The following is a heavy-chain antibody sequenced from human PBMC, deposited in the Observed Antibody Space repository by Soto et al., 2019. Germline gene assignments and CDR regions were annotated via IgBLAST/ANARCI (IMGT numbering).Heavy chain of an antibody. J-gene: IGHJ6*02. Sequence: SLRLSCAASGFTFDDYAMHWVRQAPGKGLEWVSGISWNSGSIGYADSVKGRFTISRDNAKNSLYLQMNSLRAEDTALYYCAKVLTYYYYYYGMDVWGQGTTVTVSS. CDR3: AKVLTYYYYYYGMDV. CDR2: ISWNSGSI. V-gene: IGHV3-9*01. CDR1: GFTFDDYA.